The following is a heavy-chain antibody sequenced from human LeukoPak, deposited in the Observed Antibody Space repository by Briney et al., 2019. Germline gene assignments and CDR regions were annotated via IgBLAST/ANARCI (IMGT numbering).Heavy chain of an antibody. CDR1: GYTFSSYA. J-gene: IGHJ4*02. CDR2: SSYSGNT. D-gene: IGHD3-10*01. V-gene: IGHV1-18*01. Sequence: VASVKVSCKASGYTFSSYAISWVRQVPGQGLEWMGSSYSGNTKYAQKFQGRVTMTTDTSTSTVYMELRSLTSDDTAVYYCARDLGSAYYYGSGMVFDYWGQGTLVTVSS. CDR3: ARDLGSAYYYGSGMVFDY.